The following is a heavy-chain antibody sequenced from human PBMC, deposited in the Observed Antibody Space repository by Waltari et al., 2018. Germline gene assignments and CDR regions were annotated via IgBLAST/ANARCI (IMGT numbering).Heavy chain of an antibody. CDR1: GFTFSGYG. Sequence: QVQLVESGGGVVQPGGSLRLSCAASGFTFSGYGLHGGGQAPGKGLEWAAFIRNDGSTKYHVDSVKGRFTISRDNSNNTLYLQMNSLRAEDTAIYYCAKTYGSSWYMDVWGKGTTVTVS. V-gene: IGHV3-30*02. CDR3: AKTYGSSWYMDV. D-gene: IGHD6-13*01. CDR2: IRNDGSTK. J-gene: IGHJ6*03.